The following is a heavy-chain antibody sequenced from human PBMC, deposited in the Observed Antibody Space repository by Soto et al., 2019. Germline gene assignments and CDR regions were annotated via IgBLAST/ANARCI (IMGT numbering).Heavy chain of an antibody. CDR3: ARGTRYYASKAVDI. CDR1: GGTFSSYA. J-gene: IGHJ3*02. Sequence: QVQLVQSGAEVKKPGSSVKVSCKASGGTFSSYAISWVRQAPGQGLEWMGGIIPIFGTANYAQKFQGRVTITADESTSTAYMELSILRSEDTAVYYCARGTRYYASKAVDIWGQGTMVPVSS. V-gene: IGHV1-69*12. D-gene: IGHD3-22*01. CDR2: IIPIFGTA.